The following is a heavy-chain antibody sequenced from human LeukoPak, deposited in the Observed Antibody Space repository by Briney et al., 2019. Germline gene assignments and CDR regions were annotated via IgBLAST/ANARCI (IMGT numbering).Heavy chain of an antibody. CDR2: IYSGDST. V-gene: IGHV3-53*01. CDR1: GFTVSSKY. Sequence: GGSLRLSCAASGFTVSSKYMGWVRQAPGKGLEWVSVIYSGDSTQYADSVKGRFTISRDNAKNSLYLQMNSLRAEDTAVYYCARSTGSGSFHYRNWFDLWGQGTLVTVSS. CDR3: ARSTGSGSFHYRNWFDL. D-gene: IGHD3-10*01. J-gene: IGHJ5*02.